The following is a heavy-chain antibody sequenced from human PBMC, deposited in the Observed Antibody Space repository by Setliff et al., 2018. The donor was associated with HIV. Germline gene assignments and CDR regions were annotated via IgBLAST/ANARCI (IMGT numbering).Heavy chain of an antibody. CDR1: GYSFTGYY. D-gene: IGHD4-17*01. V-gene: IGHV1-2*02. CDR2: INPNSGAT. J-gene: IGHJ4*02. CDR3: ARAESGDYLHYFDS. Sequence: ASVKVSCKTSGYSFTGYYIHWVRQAPGQGLEWMGWINPNSGATDYAQNFLGRVTMARDTSSDTAYMDLNGLNSDDTAMYFCARAESGDYLHYFDSWGRGTLVTVS.